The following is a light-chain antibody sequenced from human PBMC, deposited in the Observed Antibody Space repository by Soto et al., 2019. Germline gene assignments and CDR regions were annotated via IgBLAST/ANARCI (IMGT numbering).Light chain of an antibody. V-gene: IGKV1-5*01. CDR2: DAS. Sequence: DFQMTQSPSTLSASVGDRVTITCRASQNINNWVAWYQQKPGKAPKFLIYDASTLQRGVPSRFRGSGCGTEFSLTISSLQPDDFGSYYCHHTRTFGQGTKVEIK. CDR3: HHTRT. CDR1: QNINNW. J-gene: IGKJ1*01.